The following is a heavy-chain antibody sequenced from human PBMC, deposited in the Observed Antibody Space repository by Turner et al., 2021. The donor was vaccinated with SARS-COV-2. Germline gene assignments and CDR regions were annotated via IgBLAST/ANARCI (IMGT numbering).Heavy chain of an antibody. CDR2: IIPIFGTA. Sequence: QVQLVQSGAEGKKPGSSVKVSCKASGGTFSSYVISWVRQAPGQGREWMGGIIPIFGTANYAQKFQGRVTITADESTSTAYMELSSLRSEDTAVYYCARVYRGSYYGGYYYYGMDVWGQGTTVTVSS. CDR3: ARVYRGSYYGGYYYYGMDV. V-gene: IGHV1-69*01. J-gene: IGHJ6*02. CDR1: GGTFSSYV. D-gene: IGHD1-26*01.